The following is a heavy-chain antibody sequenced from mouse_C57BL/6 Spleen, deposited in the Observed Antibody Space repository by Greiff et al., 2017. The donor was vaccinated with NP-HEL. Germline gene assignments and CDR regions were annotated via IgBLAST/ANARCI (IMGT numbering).Heavy chain of an antibody. Sequence: QVQLQQSGPGLVAPSQSLSITCTVSGFSLTSYGVHWVRQPPGKGLEWLVVIWSDGSTTYNSALKSRLSISKDNSKSQVFLKMNSLQTDDTAMYYCARHHGSNYAMDYWGQGTSVTVSS. V-gene: IGHV2-6-1*01. J-gene: IGHJ4*01. D-gene: IGHD1-1*01. CDR1: GFSLTSYG. CDR2: IWSDGST. CDR3: ARHHGSNYAMDY.